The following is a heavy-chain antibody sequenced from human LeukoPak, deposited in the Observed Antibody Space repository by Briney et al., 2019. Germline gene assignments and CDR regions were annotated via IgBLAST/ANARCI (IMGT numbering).Heavy chain of an antibody. CDR3: AKDDDDGDHVVVDH. CDR1: GFTFSSYG. Sequence: GGSLRLSCAASGFTFSSYGMSWVRQAPAKGLEWVSAMSGSGGSTYYADSVKGRFTVSRDNSKNTEYLQMNSLRAEDTAIYYCAKDDDDGDHVVVDHWGQGTLVTVSS. J-gene: IGHJ4*02. V-gene: IGHV3-23*01. CDR2: MSGSGGST. D-gene: IGHD4-17*01.